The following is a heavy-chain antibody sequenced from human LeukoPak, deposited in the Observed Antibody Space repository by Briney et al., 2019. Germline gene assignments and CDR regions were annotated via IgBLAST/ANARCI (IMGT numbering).Heavy chain of an antibody. CDR1: GFTFSSYG. J-gene: IGHJ4*02. CDR3: ARDFVTYRQAVASPDY. Sequence: GGSLRLSCAASGFTFSSYGMHWVRQAPGKGLEWVAVIWYDGSNKYYADSVKGRFTISRDNSKNTLYLQMNSLRAEDTAVYYCARDFVTYRQAVASPDYWGQGTLVTVSS. V-gene: IGHV3-33*01. D-gene: IGHD6-19*01. CDR2: IWYDGSNK.